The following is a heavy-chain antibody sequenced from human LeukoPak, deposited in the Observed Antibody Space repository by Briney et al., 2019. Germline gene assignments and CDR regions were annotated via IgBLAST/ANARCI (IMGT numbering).Heavy chain of an antibody. Sequence: GGSLRLSCAAYGYTFDDYAMDWVRHAPGKGLEWVSAISWNSGSIGYADSVKGRFTISRDNGKNSLYLQMNSLRTEDTALYYCAKGHTYGLGESYLDFWGQGTLVSVSS. CDR1: GYTFDDYA. V-gene: IGHV3-9*01. CDR3: AKGHTYGLGESYLDF. D-gene: IGHD5-18*01. J-gene: IGHJ4*02. CDR2: ISWNSGSI.